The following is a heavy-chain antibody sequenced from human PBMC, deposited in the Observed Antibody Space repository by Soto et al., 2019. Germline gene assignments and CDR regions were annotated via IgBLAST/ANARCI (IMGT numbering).Heavy chain of an antibody. Sequence: EVQLVESGGGLVQPGGSLRLSCVASGFTLSSYWVHWVRQAPGKGLVWVSRTDPDGGTTDYADSVKGRFTISRDNAKNTVYLQMNSLRAEDTAVYYCARDFCPVPTCYDLWGQGVLVTVSS. CDR1: GFTLSSYW. J-gene: IGHJ4*02. CDR2: TDPDGGTT. V-gene: IGHV3-74*01. CDR3: ARDFCPVPTCYDL. D-gene: IGHD2-2*01.